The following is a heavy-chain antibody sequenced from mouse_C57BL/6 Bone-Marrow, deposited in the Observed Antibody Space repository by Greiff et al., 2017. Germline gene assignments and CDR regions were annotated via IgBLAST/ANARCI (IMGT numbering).Heavy chain of an antibody. V-gene: IGHV5-6*01. Sequence: EVMLVESGGDLVKPGGSLKLSCAASGFTFSSYGMSWVRQTPDKRLEWVATISSGGSYTYYPDSVKGRFTISRDNAKNTLYLQMSSLKSEDTAMYYCARLEIYYYGSSFFDYWGQGTTLTVSS. CDR3: ARLEIYYYGSSFFDY. CDR1: GFTFSSYG. J-gene: IGHJ2*01. CDR2: ISSGGSYT. D-gene: IGHD1-1*01.